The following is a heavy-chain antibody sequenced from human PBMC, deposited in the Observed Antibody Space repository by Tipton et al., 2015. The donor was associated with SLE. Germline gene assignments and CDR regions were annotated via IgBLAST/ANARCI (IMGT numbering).Heavy chain of an antibody. D-gene: IGHD6-19*01. CDR2: IYYSGST. CDR1: GGSISSYY. J-gene: IGHJ2*01. CDR3: ARDRSSGWYGDARYFDL. V-gene: IGHV4-59*01. Sequence: TLSLSCTVSGGSISSYYWGWIRQPPGKGLEWIGYIYYSGSTNYNPSLKSRVTISVDTSKNQFSLKLSSVTAADTAVYYCARDRSSGWYGDARYFDLWGRGTLVTVSS.